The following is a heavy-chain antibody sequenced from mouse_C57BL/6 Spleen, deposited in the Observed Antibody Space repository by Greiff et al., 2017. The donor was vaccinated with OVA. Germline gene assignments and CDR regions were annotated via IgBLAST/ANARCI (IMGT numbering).Heavy chain of an antibody. J-gene: IGHJ4*01. CDR2: ISYDGSN. Sequence: EVQLQESGPGLVKPSQSLSLTCSVTGYSITSGYYWNWIRQFPGNKLEWMGYISYDGSNNYNPSLKNRISITLDTSKNQFFLKVKSVTTEDTATYYCASGAIYDGYLYAMDYWGQGTSVTVSS. D-gene: IGHD2-3*01. CDR1: GYSITSGYY. CDR3: ASGAIYDGYLYAMDY. V-gene: IGHV3-6*01.